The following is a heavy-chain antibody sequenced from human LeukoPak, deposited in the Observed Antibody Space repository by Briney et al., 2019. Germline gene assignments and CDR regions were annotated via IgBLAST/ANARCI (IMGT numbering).Heavy chain of an antibody. D-gene: IGHD4-17*01. V-gene: IGHV3-30-3*01. CDR2: ISYDGSNK. J-gene: IGHJ6*02. CDR3: ARERIDYSDYGLYYGMDV. CDR1: GFTFSSYA. Sequence: GGSLRLSCAASGFTFSSYAMHWVRQAPGKGLEWVAVISYDGSNKYYADSVKGRFTISRDNANNSVYLQMNSLRDEDTAVYYCARERIDYSDYGLYYGMDVWGQGTTVTVSS.